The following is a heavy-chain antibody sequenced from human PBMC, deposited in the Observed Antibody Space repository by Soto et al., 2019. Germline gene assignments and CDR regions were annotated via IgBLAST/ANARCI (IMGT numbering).Heavy chain of an antibody. Sequence: QVQLVQSGAEVKKPGSSVKVSCKASGGTFRTESINWVRQAPGRGLEWMGGIIPVFGTSDYAQKFQCRVKIPADESTTTAYMELSRLRSDDPAVYYCARRHEFGGNSDAFDIWGQGTMVTVSS. D-gene: IGHD2-21*01. CDR2: IIPVFGTS. CDR3: ARRHEFGGNSDAFDI. J-gene: IGHJ3*02. CDR1: GGTFRTES. V-gene: IGHV1-69*12.